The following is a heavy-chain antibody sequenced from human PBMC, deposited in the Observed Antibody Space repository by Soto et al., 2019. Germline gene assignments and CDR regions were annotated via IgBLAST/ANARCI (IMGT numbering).Heavy chain of an antibody. J-gene: IGHJ4*02. V-gene: IGHV4-39*02. Sequence: ETLSLTCAVSGGSIDNSTYYWGWIRQPPGKGLEWIGSVYYSGSSYYSPSLKSRVTMSVDSSQNHFSLILDSVTAADTAVYYCVSINAGGWYYFDYWGQGILVTVSS. CDR2: VYYSGSS. CDR3: VSINAGGWYYFDY. D-gene: IGHD6-19*01. CDR1: GGSIDNSTYY.